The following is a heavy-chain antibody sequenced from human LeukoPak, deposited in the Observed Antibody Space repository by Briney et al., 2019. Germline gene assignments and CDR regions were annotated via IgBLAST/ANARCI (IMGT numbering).Heavy chain of an antibody. J-gene: IGHJ6*02. Sequence: SVKVSCKACGGTFSSYAISWVRQAPGQGLEWMGRIIPILGIANYAQKFQGRVTITADKSTSTAYMELSSLRSEDTAVYYCAGGYSSSWYRYYGMDVWGQGTTVTVSS. CDR3: AGGYSSSWYRYYGMDV. CDR2: IIPILGIA. D-gene: IGHD6-13*01. V-gene: IGHV1-69*04. CDR1: GGTFSSYA.